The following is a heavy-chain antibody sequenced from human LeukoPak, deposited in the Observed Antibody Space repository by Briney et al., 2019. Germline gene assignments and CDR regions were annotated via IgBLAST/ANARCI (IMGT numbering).Heavy chain of an antibody. CDR2: INHSGST. D-gene: IGHD3-10*01. J-gene: IGHJ4*02. V-gene: IGHV4-34*01. CDR1: GGSFSGYY. Sequence: SETLSLTCAVYGGSFSGYYWSWIRQPPGKGLEWIGEINHSGSTNYNPSLKSRVTLSVDTSKNQFSLKLSYVTAADTAVYYCAGGSPLDYWGQGTLVTVSS. CDR3: AGGSPLDY.